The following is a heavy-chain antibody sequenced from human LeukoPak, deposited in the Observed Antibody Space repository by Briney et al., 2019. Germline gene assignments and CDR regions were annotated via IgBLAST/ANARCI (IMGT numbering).Heavy chain of an antibody. Sequence: AGGSLRLSCAASGFTFSSYGMHWVRQAPGKGLEWVAVISYDGSNKYYADSVKGRFTISRDNSKNTLYLQMNSLRAEDTAVYYCAKTRVRTTIFGAWFDYWGQGTLVTVSS. CDR1: GFTFSSYG. CDR3: AKTRVRTTIFGAWFDY. D-gene: IGHD3-3*01. V-gene: IGHV3-30*18. J-gene: IGHJ4*02. CDR2: ISYDGSNK.